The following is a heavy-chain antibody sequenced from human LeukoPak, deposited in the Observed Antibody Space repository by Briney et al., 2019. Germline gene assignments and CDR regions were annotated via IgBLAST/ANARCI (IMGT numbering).Heavy chain of an antibody. D-gene: IGHD3-16*01. V-gene: IGHV3-23*01. Sequence: GGSLRLSCAPSGFTFSIYAMTWVRQAPGKGLEWVSGISGSGGSTYYADSPKGRFTISRDNSKNTLYLQMNSLRAEDTAVYYCAKDYEAYYDYVWGRGYFDYWGQGTLVTVSS. J-gene: IGHJ4*02. CDR2: ISGSGGST. CDR3: AKDYEAYYDYVWGRGYFDY. CDR1: GFTFSIYA.